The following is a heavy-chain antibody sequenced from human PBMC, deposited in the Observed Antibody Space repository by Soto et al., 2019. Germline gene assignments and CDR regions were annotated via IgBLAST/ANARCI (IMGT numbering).Heavy chain of an antibody. V-gene: IGHV3-23*04. CDR2: ISDSGGTS. J-gene: IGHJ4*02. CDR3: AKSPRALLTFDY. CDR1: GFIFSNYV. Sequence: EVQLVDSGGGLVQPGGSLRLSCAASGFIFSNYVMSWVRQAPGKGLEWVSSISDSGGTSYYADSVKGRFTISRDNSKNTRYLQMNSLRAEDTAIYYCAKSPRALLTFDYWGQGTLVTVSS. D-gene: IGHD1-26*01.